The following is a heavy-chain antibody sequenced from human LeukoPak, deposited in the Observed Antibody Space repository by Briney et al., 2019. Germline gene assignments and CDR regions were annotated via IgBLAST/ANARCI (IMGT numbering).Heavy chain of an antibody. J-gene: IGHJ4*02. Sequence: GESLKISCKGSGYSFTSYWIGWVRQLPGKGLEWMGIIYPGDSDTRYSPSFQGQVTISADKSISTAYLQWSSLKASDTAMYYCARRGYCSSTSCYHFDSWGQGTLVTVSS. CDR2: IYPGDSDT. CDR3: ARRGYCSSTSCYHFDS. CDR1: GYSFTSYW. V-gene: IGHV5-51*01. D-gene: IGHD2-2*01.